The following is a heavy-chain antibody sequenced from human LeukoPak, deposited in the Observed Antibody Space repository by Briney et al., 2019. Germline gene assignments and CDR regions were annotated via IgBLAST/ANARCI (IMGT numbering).Heavy chain of an antibody. V-gene: IGHV3-23*01. D-gene: IGHD5-12*01. CDR1: GFTPTSFT. J-gene: IGHJ3*01. CDR3: TKESGKGYSGYEGLGAFRV. Sequence: GRSLRLSCAPSGFTPTSFTMSWVRQAPGEGLEWVSGISGGGLNTYYADSVKGRFNISRDKSKKTLYLQMSSLRAEGTAVYYCTKESGKGYSGYEGLGAFRVWGQGTMVTVSS. CDR2: ISGGGLNT.